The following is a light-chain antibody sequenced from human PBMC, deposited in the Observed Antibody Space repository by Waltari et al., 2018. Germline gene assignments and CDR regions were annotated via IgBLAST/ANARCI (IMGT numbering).Light chain of an antibody. V-gene: IGKV1-5*03. CDR1: QSIDHW. Sequence: DIQVTQSPSTMSASLGDRVSMTCRTSQSIDHWLAWYQQKPGKAPKLLISATSVLENGIPSRFSGIISGTEFTLTITGLQPDDLATYYSQQYDTHWTFGQGTKVEIK. CDR3: QQYDTHWT. J-gene: IGKJ1*01. CDR2: ATS.